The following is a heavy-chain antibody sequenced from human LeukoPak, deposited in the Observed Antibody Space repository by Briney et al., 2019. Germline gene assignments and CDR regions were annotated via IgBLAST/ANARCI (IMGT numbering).Heavy chain of an antibody. V-gene: IGHV1-8*01. CDR3: ARELDYDILTGYNY. CDR2: MNPNSGNT. CDR1: GYTFTSYD. D-gene: IGHD3-9*01. J-gene: IGHJ4*02. Sequence: ASVKVSCKASGYTFTSYDINWVRQATGQGLEWMGWMNPNSGNTGYAQKFQGRVTMTRNTSISTAYMELSRLRSDDTAVYYCARELDYDILTGYNYWGQGTLVTVSS.